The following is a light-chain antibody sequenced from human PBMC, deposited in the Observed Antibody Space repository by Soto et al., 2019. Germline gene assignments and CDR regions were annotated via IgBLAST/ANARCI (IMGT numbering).Light chain of an antibody. CDR2: WAS. Sequence: DIVMTQSPDSLAVSLGERATINCESSQSLLHSSNNKNYLAWYQQKPGQPPKLLIYWASTRESGVPARFSGSGSLTDFKLNISRVAAEDVGLYYCMQALQPPYTFGLGTKLEIK. CDR1: QSLLHSSNNKNY. V-gene: IGKV4-1*01. CDR3: MQALQPPYT. J-gene: IGKJ2*01.